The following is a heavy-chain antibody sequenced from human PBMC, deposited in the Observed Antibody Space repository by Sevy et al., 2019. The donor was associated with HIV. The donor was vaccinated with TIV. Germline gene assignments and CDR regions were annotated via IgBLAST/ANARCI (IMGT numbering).Heavy chain of an antibody. CDR3: ARVGSSSVVGDY. CDR2: IYHSGST. J-gene: IGHJ4*02. D-gene: IGHD6-6*01. Sequence: SDTLSLTCTVSGYSISSGYYWGWIRQPPGKGLEWIGSIYHSGSTYYNPSLKSRVTISVDTSKNQFSLKLSSVTAADTAVYYCARVGSSSVVGDYWGQGTLVTVSS. V-gene: IGHV4-38-2*02. CDR1: GYSISSGYY.